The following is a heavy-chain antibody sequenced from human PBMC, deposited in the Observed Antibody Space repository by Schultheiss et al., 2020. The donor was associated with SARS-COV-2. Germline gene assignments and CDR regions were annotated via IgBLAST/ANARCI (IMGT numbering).Heavy chain of an antibody. D-gene: IGHD5-24*01. Sequence: GGSLRLSCAASGFTFSIYGTHWVRQAPGKGLEWVAVIWYDGSNKYYADSVKGRFTISRDNSKNTLYLQMNSLRAEDTAVYYCARDMATIASGVGYWGQGTLVTVSS. CDR3: ARDMATIASGVGY. V-gene: IGHV3-33*01. J-gene: IGHJ4*02. CDR2: IWYDGSNK. CDR1: GFTFSIYG.